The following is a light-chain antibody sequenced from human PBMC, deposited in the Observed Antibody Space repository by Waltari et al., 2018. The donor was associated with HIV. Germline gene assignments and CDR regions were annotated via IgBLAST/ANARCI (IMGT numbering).Light chain of an antibody. CDR2: YDS. Sequence: SFVVTQPHSVSVAPGQTARISCGGDNIGTKRVHWYQQRPGQAPVLVIYYDSDRPSGIPERFSSSSSGNTDTLTISRVEAGDEADYVCQVWDTATAHVIFGGGTKLTVL. V-gene: IGLV3-21*04. J-gene: IGLJ2*01. CDR1: NIGTKR. CDR3: QVWDTATAHVI.